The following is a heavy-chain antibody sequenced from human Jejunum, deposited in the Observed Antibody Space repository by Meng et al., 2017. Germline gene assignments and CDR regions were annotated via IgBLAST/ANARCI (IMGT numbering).Heavy chain of an antibody. CDR3: VRGNIDWYLDY. Sequence: QGQLVGAGGGVVQPGRSRRLSCAAYGFDFSSYIMYWVRQAPGKGLEWVAVTLSDGNQDFYADSVKGRFTISRENSKNTMFLQMNSLRAEDTAVYYCVRGNIDWYLDYWGQGTLVTVSS. CDR2: TLSDGNQD. CDR1: GFDFSSYI. J-gene: IGHJ4*02. D-gene: IGHD3-9*01. V-gene: IGHV3-30*01.